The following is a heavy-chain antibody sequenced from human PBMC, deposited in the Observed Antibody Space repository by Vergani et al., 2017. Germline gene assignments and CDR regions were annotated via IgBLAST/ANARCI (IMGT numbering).Heavy chain of an antibody. J-gene: IGHJ6*02. Sequence: EVQLVESGGGLVQPGRSLRLSCTGFGFTFGDYAMSWVRQAPGKGLEWVGLIRNQAFGATPEYAASVKDRFIISRDDSKNFAYLQMNSLNTEDTGVYYCTREGYDILTGYWDRGYYNGMDVWGQGTTVTVSS. CDR3: TREGYDILTGYWDRGYYNGMDV. CDR1: GFTFGDYA. V-gene: IGHV3-49*04. D-gene: IGHD3-9*01. CDR2: IRNQAFGATP.